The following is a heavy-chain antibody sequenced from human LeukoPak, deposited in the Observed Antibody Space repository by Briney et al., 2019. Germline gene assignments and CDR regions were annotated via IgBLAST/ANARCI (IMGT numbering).Heavy chain of an antibody. CDR1: GGSFSGYY. Sequence: KASETLSLTCAVYGGSFSGYYWSWIRQPPGKGLEWIGEINHSGSTNYNPSLKSRVTISVDTSKNQFSLKLSSVTAADTAVYYCARGLPQLLRSYYYYYYMDVWGKGTTVTVSS. CDR3: ARGLPQLLRSYYYYYYMDV. CDR2: INHSGST. D-gene: IGHD5-24*01. J-gene: IGHJ6*03. V-gene: IGHV4-34*01.